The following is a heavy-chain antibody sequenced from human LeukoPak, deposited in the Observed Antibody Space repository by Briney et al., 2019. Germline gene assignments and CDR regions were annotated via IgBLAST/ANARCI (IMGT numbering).Heavy chain of an antibody. J-gene: IGHJ4*02. CDR3: ARGGQKVGATKELDY. Sequence: QAGGSLRLSCAASGFTFSSYWMHWVRQAPGKGLVWVSRINSDGSSTNYADSVKGRFTISRDNAKNTLYLQMNSLRAEDTAVYYCARGGQKVGATKELDYWGQGTLVTVSS. D-gene: IGHD1-26*01. CDR1: GFTFSSYW. V-gene: IGHV3-74*01. CDR2: INSDGSST.